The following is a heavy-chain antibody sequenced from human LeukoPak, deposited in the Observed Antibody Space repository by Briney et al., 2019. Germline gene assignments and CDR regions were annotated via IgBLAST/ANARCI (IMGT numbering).Heavy chain of an antibody. CDR3: ASSFSQTTTDAYHYMDV. CDR2: ITPNNAGT. J-gene: IGHJ6*03. CDR1: GYTYTGYY. V-gene: IGHV1-2*02. D-gene: IGHD1-1*01. Sequence: ASVKVSCKTSGYTYTGYYIHWVRQAPGQGLEWMGWITPNNAGTNYAQRFQGRVTMTRDTPITTIYMELNGLTSDDTAVYFCASSFSQTTTDAYHYMDVWGKGTTVTVSS.